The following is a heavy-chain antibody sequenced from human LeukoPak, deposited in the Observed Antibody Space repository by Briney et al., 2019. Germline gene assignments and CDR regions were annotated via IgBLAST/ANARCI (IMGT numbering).Heavy chain of an antibody. CDR3: ARDQRGSDYVWGSYRAQSNDAFDI. D-gene: IGHD3-16*02. V-gene: IGHV1-18*01. CDR2: ISAYNGNT. Sequence: GASVKVSCKASGYTFTSYGISWVRQAPGQGLEWMGCISAYNGNTNYAQKLQGRVTMTTDTSTSTAYMELRSLRSDDTAVYYCARDQRGSDYVWGSYRAQSNDAFDIWGQGTMVTVSS. J-gene: IGHJ3*02. CDR1: GYTFTSYG.